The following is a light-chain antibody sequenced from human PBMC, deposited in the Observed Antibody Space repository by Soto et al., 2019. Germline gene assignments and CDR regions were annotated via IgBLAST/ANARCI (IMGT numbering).Light chain of an antibody. CDR1: STDVGGYNY. V-gene: IGLV2-14*01. J-gene: IGLJ1*01. Sequence: QSALTQPSSVSGSPGQSITISCTGTSTDVGGYNYVSWYQHHPGKGPKLLIYEVNNRPSGVSYRFSGSKSGNKASLTISNLEAEDESDYYCGSYTSTDTPFVFGTGTKLTVL. CDR3: GSYTSTDTPFV. CDR2: EVN.